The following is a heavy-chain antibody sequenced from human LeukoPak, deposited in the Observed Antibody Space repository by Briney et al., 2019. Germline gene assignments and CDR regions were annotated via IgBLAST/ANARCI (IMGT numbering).Heavy chain of an antibody. J-gene: IGHJ4*02. CDR3: ATSVVLTPPFDY. D-gene: IGHD2-8*01. V-gene: IGHV3-30*03. Sequence: PGGSLRLSCAASGFTFKNYGMHWVRQAPAKGLEWVAVISYDGSNKYYVDSVKGRFTISRDNSKNTPDLQMNSLRAEDTAVYYCATSVVLTPPFDYWGQGTLVTVSS. CDR1: GFTFKNYG. CDR2: ISYDGSNK.